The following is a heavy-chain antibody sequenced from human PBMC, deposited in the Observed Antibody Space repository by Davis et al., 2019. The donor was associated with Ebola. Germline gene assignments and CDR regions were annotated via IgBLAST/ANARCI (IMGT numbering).Heavy chain of an antibody. V-gene: IGHV4-61*08. D-gene: IGHD3-22*01. J-gene: IGHJ4*02. Sequence: GSLRLSCTVSGGSISSGGYYWSWIRQHPGKGLEWIGYIYYSGSTNYNPSLKSRVTISVDTSKNQFSLKLSSVTAADTAVYYCARHTYYYDSSGYYRGDYFDYWGQGTLVTVSS. CDR1: GGSISSGGYY. CDR3: ARHTYYYDSSGYYRGDYFDY. CDR2: IYYSGST.